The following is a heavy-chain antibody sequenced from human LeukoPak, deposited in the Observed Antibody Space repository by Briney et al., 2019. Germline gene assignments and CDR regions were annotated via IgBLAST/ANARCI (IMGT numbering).Heavy chain of an antibody. Sequence: SETLSLTCTVSGDSISTSNFYWGWVRQPPGKGLEWIASISPSGRTYSNPSLTGRFSISVDTSKNQFSLKLSSVTAADTAVYYCARSIPRSSRLDYWGQGTLVTVSS. D-gene: IGHD6-13*01. CDR2: ISPSGRT. CDR3: ARSIPRSSRLDY. V-gene: IGHV4-39*07. CDR1: GDSISTSNFY. J-gene: IGHJ4*02.